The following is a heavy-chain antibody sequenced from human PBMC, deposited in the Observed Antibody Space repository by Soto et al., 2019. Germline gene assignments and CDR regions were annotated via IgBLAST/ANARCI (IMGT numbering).Heavy chain of an antibody. D-gene: IGHD6-13*01. CDR2: INSDGSST. V-gene: IGHV3-74*01. Sequence: GGSLRLSCAASGFTFSSYWMHWVRQAPGKGLVWVSRINSDGSSTSYADSVKGRFTISRDNAKNTLYLQMNTLSTEDTAVYYCARAGAAAGTGNWFDPWGQGTLVTVSS. CDR3: ARAGAAAGTGNWFDP. CDR1: GFTFSSYW. J-gene: IGHJ5*02.